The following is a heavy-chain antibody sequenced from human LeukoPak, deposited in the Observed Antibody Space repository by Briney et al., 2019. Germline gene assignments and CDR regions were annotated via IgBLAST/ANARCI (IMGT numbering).Heavy chain of an antibody. CDR3: ARDPPTTSRHCSSTSCLLDY. J-gene: IGHJ4*02. Sequence: ASVKVSCKASGYTFTGYYMHWVRQAPGQGLEWMGWINPNSGGTNYAQKFQGRVTMTRDTSISTAYMELSRLRSDDTAVYYCARDPPTTSRHCSSTSCLLDYWGQGTLVTVSS. CDR2: INPNSGGT. V-gene: IGHV1-2*02. CDR1: GYTFTGYY. D-gene: IGHD2-2*01.